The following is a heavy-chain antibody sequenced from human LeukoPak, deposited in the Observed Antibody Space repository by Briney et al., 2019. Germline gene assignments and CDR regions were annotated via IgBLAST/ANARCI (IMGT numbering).Heavy chain of an antibody. V-gene: IGHV3-48*01. Sequence: GGSLRLSCAASGFSFSSYRMTLVRQAPGKGVEWVSFISSSGSSIYYADSVKGRFTISRDNAKNSLYLQINSLRAEDTAVYYCARFSPSLAYWGQGTLVTVSS. CDR3: ARFSPSLAY. D-gene: IGHD2-2*01. CDR1: GFSFSSYR. CDR2: ISSSGSSI. J-gene: IGHJ4*02.